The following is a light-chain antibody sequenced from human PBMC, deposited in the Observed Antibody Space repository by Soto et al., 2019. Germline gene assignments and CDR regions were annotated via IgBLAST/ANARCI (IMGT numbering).Light chain of an antibody. Sequence: IQLTQSPSSQSVSVVDRVTITFRASQGISSYLAWYQQKPGKAPKLLIYAASTLQSGVPSRFSGSGSGTDFTITISSLQPEDFATYYCQQLNSYPGFGQGTRPAIK. CDR3: QQLNSYPG. V-gene: IGKV1-9*01. CDR1: QGISSY. J-gene: IGKJ5*01. CDR2: AAS.